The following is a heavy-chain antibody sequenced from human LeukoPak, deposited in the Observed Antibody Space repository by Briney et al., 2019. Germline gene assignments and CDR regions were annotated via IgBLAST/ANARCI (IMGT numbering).Heavy chain of an antibody. CDR3: ARDPISGSYHRGWFDP. Sequence: ASVKVSCKASGYTFTSYGISWVRQAPGKGLEWMGWISAYNGNTNYAQKLQGRVTMTTDTSTSTAYMELRSLRSDDTAVYYCARDPISGSYHRGWFDPWGQGTLVTVSS. J-gene: IGHJ5*02. CDR1: GYTFTSYG. V-gene: IGHV1-18*01. D-gene: IGHD1-26*01. CDR2: ISAYNGNT.